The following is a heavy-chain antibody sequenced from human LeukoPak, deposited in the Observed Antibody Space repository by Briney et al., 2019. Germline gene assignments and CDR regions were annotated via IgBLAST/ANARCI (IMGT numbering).Heavy chain of an antibody. CDR2: IYYSGST. D-gene: IGHD6-19*01. J-gene: IGHJ4*02. V-gene: IGHV4-61*01. CDR1: GGSVSSGSYY. CDR3: ARERIAVAGYFDY. Sequence: PSETLSLTCTVSGGSVSSGSYYWSWIRQPPGKGLEWIGYIYYSGSTNYNPSLKSRVTISVDTSKNQFSLKLSSATAADTAVYYCARERIAVAGYFDYWGQGTLVTVSS.